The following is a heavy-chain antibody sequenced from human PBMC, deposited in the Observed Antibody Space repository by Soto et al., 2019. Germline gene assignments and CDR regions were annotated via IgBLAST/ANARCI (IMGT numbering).Heavy chain of an antibody. V-gene: IGHV1-8*01. D-gene: IGHD4-17*01. CDR1: GYTFTSYD. Sequence: ASVKVSCKASGYTFTSYDINWVRQATGQGLEWMGWMNPNSGNTGYAQKFQGRVTMTRNTSISTAYMELSSLRSEDTAVYYCARVSTTDLDAFDIWGQGTMVTVSS. CDR2: MNPNSGNT. J-gene: IGHJ3*02. CDR3: ARVSTTDLDAFDI.